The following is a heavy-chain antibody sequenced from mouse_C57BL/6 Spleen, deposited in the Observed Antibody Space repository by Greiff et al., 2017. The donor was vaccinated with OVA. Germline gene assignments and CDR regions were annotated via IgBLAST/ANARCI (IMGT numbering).Heavy chain of an antibody. CDR1: GYTFTSYW. CDR3: ARGEPYSNYDY. D-gene: IGHD2-5*01. Sequence: QVHVKQPGTELVKPGASVKLSCKASGYTFTSYWMHWVKQRPGQGLEWIGNINPSNGGTNYNEKFKSKATLTVDKSSSTAYMQLSSLTSEDSAVYYCARGEPYSNYDYWGQGTTLTVSS. V-gene: IGHV1-53*01. CDR2: INPSNGGT. J-gene: IGHJ2*01.